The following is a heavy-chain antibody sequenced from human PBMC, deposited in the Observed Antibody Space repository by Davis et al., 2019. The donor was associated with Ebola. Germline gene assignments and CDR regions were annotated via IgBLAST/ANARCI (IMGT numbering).Heavy chain of an antibody. J-gene: IGHJ6*02. CDR2: ISYDGSNK. V-gene: IGHV3-30-3*01. CDR3: ARDHGWPAAIPNYYYYGMDV. CDR1: GFTFSSYA. D-gene: IGHD2-2*02. Sequence: GESLKISCAASGFTFSSYAMHWVRQAPGKGLEWVAVISYDGSNKYYADSVKGRFTISRDNSKNTLYLQMNSLRAEDTAVYYCARDHGWPAAIPNYYYYGMDVWGQGTTVTVSS.